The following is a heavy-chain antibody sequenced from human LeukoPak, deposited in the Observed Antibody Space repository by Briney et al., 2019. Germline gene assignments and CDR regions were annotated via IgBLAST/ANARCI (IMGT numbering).Heavy chain of an antibody. D-gene: IGHD3-3*01. V-gene: IGHV3-21*04. CDR2: ISSTSTYI. CDR3: VKGITSHDFFSRGE. CDR1: GLSFKNYS. Sequence: GGSLRLSCTASGLSFKNYSMNWVRQAPGKGLEWVASISSTSTYIYYGDSVKGRFTISRDNSKNTLYLQMDSLSAEDTAVYYCVKGITSHDFFSRGEWGQGTLVTVSS. J-gene: IGHJ4*02.